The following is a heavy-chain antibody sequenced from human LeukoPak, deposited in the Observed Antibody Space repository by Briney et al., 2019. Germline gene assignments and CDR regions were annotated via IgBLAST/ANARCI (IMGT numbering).Heavy chain of an antibody. CDR3: ARVFLSRITMVRGVISAPQRIFDY. D-gene: IGHD3-10*01. CDR1: GYTFTSYG. J-gene: IGHJ4*02. V-gene: IGHV1-18*01. Sequence: ASVKVSCKASGYTFTSYGISWVRQAPGQGLEWMGWISAYNGNTNYAQKLQGRVTMTTDTSTSTAYMELRSLRSDDTAVYYCARVFLSRITMVRGVISAPQRIFDYWGQGTLVTVSS. CDR2: ISAYNGNT.